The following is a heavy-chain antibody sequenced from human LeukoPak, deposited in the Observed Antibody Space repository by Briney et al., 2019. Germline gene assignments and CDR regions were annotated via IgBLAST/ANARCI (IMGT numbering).Heavy chain of an antibody. D-gene: IGHD2-2*01. J-gene: IGHJ4*02. CDR3: AKPHEVGVPAAMKSGSD. Sequence: GGSLRLSCAASGFTFSSYAMSWVRQAPGKGLEWVSAISGSGGSTYYADSVKGRFTISRDNSKNTLYLQMNSLEAGDPGVYYRAKPHEVGVPAAMKSGSDWGQGTLVTVSS. CDR1: GFTFSSYA. V-gene: IGHV3-23*01. CDR2: ISGSGGST.